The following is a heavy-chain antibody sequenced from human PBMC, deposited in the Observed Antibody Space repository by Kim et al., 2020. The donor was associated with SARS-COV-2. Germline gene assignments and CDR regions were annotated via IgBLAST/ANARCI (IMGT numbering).Heavy chain of an antibody. CDR2: ISSSSSYI. D-gene: IGHD3-22*01. CDR1: GFTFSSYS. Sequence: GGSLRLSCAASGFTFSSYSMNWVRQAPGKGLEWVSSISSSSSYIYYADSVKGRFTISRDNAKNSLYLQMNSLRAEDTAVYYCARDLLNGSSGYYREGMDVWGQGTTVTVSS. CDR3: ARDLLNGSSGYYREGMDV. V-gene: IGHV3-21*01. J-gene: IGHJ6*02.